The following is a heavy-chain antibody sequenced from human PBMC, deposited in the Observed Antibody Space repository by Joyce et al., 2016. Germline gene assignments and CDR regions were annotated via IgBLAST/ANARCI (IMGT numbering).Heavy chain of an antibody. CDR1: GFTFSTYN. J-gene: IGHJ5*02. V-gene: IGHV3-21*01. D-gene: IGHD5-18*01. Sequence: EVQLVESGGGLVKPGGSLRLSYAASGFTFSTYNMNWVRQAPGKGLEWVSSISSTSAYMYYAGSVEGRFTISRDNAKNSLYLQMNSLRAEDTAVYYCARAIYSYGRNWLDPWGQGTLVTVSS. CDR2: ISSTSAYM. CDR3: ARAIYSYGRNWLDP.